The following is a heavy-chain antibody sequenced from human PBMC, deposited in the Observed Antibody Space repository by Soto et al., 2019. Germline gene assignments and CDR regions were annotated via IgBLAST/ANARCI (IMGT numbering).Heavy chain of an antibody. CDR1: GFTFGSYT. CDR3: ARRSGYAYGSLDH. CDR2: ISSASSYI. D-gene: IGHD5-18*01. J-gene: IGHJ4*02. Sequence: ESGGGLVKPGGSLRLSCAPSGFTFGSYTMNWVRQAPGTGLEWVSCISSASSYIYYADSVQGRFTISRDNSEKSLYLHMNSLRAEDTAVYYCARRSGYAYGSLDHWGQGVLVTVSS. V-gene: IGHV3-21*01.